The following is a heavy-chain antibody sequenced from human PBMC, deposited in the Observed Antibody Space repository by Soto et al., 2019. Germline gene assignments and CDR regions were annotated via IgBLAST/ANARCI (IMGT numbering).Heavy chain of an antibody. CDR1: GYTFTGYY. CDR2: INPNSGGT. D-gene: IGHD3-3*02. Sequence: ASVKISCRASGYTFTGYYMHWVRQAPGQGLEWMGWINPNSGGTNYAQKFQGRVTMTRDTSISTAYRESSRLRYDETAVDSCPRARISGAGKNWSDTYGQGSLVTVSS. V-gene: IGHV1-2*02. CDR3: PRARISGAGKNWSDT. J-gene: IGHJ5*02.